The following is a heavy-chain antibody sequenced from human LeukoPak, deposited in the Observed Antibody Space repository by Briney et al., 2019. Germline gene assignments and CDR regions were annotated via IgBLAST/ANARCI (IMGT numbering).Heavy chain of an antibody. CDR2: IIPIFGTA. V-gene: IGHV1-69*01. J-gene: IGHJ4*02. Sequence: SVKVSCKASGGTFSSYAISWVRRAPGQGLEWMGGIIPIFGTANYAQKFQGRVTITADESTSTAYMELSSLRSEDTAVYYCARGATMVRFLEWLLFDYWGQGTLVTVSS. CDR1: GGTFSSYA. D-gene: IGHD3-3*01. CDR3: ARGATMVRFLEWLLFDY.